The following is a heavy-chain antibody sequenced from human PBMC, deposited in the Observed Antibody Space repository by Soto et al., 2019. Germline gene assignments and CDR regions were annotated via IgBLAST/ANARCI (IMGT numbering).Heavy chain of an antibody. Sequence: GGSLSLSCAASGFTFSSYSMNWVRQAPGKGLEWVSSISSGSSYIYYADSVKGRFSVSRDNAKNSLYLHMNSLRAEDTAVYYCARDGGDGYNYQSNYWGQGTPVTVSS. CDR3: ARDGGDGYNYQSNY. V-gene: IGHV3-21*01. D-gene: IGHD5-12*01. CDR1: GFTFSSYS. CDR2: ISSGSSYI. J-gene: IGHJ4*02.